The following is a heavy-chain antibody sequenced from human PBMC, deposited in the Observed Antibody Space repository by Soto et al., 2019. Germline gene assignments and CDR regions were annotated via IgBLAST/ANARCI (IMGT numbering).Heavy chain of an antibody. D-gene: IGHD6-6*01. CDR3: AKAAGGIAARTFYYYGMDV. J-gene: IGHJ6*02. CDR2: ISWNSVSI. V-gene: IGHV3-9*01. Sequence: GGSLRLSCAASGFTFDDYAMHWVRQAPGKGLEWVSGISWNSVSIGYADSVKGRFTISRDNAKNSLYLQMNSLRAEDTALYYCAKAAGGIAARTFYYYGMDVWGQGTTVTV. CDR1: GFTFDDYA.